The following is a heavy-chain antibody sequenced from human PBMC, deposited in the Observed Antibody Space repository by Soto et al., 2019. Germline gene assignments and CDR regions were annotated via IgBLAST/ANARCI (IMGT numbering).Heavy chain of an antibody. J-gene: IGHJ4*02. V-gene: IGHV1-18*01. CDR3: ARDLALFIAAAGPQGDY. CDR1: GYTFTSYG. D-gene: IGHD6-13*01. Sequence: QVQLVQSGAEVKKPGASVKVSCKASGYTFTSYGISWVRQAPGQGHERMGWISADNGNTNYAQKLQGRFTMTTFTSTSTAYMELRSLRSDDTAVYDCARDLALFIAAAGPQGDYWGQGTLVTVSS. CDR2: ISADNGNT.